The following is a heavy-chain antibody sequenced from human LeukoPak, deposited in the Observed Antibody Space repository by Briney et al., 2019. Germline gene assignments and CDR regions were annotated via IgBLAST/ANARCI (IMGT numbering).Heavy chain of an antibody. CDR2: VTASGGGS. Sequence: PGGSLRLSCAASGFTFSNYAMTWVRQAPGKGLEWVSRVTASGGGSYYAGSVKGRFTISRDNSRNTLYLQMNSLGVGDTAVYYCAKDQYYGDRAVTRFDYWGQGALVTVSS. D-gene: IGHD4-17*01. V-gene: IGHV3-23*01. J-gene: IGHJ4*02. CDR3: AKDQYYGDRAVTRFDY. CDR1: GFTFSNYA.